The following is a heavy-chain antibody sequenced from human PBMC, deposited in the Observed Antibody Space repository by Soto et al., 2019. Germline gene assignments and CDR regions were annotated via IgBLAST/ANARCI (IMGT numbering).Heavy chain of an antibody. J-gene: IGHJ3*02. V-gene: IGHV3-9*01. Sequence: EVQLVESGGGLVQPGRSLRLSCAASGFTFDDYAIHWVRQAPGKGLEWVSGISWNSCSIGYADSVKGRFTISRDNAKNALYLQMNSLRAEDTALYYCAKDIRGGYCSGGSCYYGWGAFDIWGQGTMVTVSS. D-gene: IGHD2-15*01. CDR2: ISWNSCSI. CDR1: GFTFDDYA. CDR3: AKDIRGGYCSGGSCYYGWGAFDI.